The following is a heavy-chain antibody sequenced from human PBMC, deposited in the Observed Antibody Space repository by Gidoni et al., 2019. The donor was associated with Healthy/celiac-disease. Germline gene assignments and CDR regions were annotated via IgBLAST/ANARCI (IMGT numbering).Heavy chain of an antibody. CDR3: ASVPKTLWFGELEGTNYYGMDV. CDR2: INPNSGGT. Sequence: QVQLVQSGAEVKKPGASVKVSCKASGYTFTGYYMHWVRQAPGQGLEWMGWINPNSGGTNYAQKFQGRVTMTRDTSISTAYMELSRLRSDDTAVYYCASVPKTLWFGELEGTNYYGMDVWGQGTTVTVSS. CDR1: GYTFTGYY. J-gene: IGHJ6*02. D-gene: IGHD3-10*01. V-gene: IGHV1-2*02.